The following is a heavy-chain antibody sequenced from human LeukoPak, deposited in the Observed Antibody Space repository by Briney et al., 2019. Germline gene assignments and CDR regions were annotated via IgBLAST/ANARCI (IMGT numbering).Heavy chain of an antibody. V-gene: IGHV3-15*01. J-gene: IGHJ4*02. Sequence: GGSLRLSCAGSGFTFSSYWMHWVRQAPGKGLEWVGRIKSKADGGTTDYAAPVKGRFTISRDDSKSTLYLQVNSLKTEDTAVYYCATPSSVVTGPFDYWGQGTLVTVSS. CDR3: ATPSSVVTGPFDY. CDR1: GFTFSSYW. D-gene: IGHD4-23*01. CDR2: IKSKADGGTT.